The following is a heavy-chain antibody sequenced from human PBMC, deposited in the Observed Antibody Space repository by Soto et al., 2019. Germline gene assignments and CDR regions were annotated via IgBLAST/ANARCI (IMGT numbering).Heavy chain of an antibody. Sequence: GGSLRLSCAASGFTFSSYSMNWVRQAPGKGLEWVSSISSSNSYIYYADSVKGRFTISRDNAKNSLYLQMNSLRAEDTAVYYCARWVSGSYRDLDYWGQGTLV. CDR2: ISSSNSYI. J-gene: IGHJ4*02. CDR3: ARWVSGSYRDLDY. D-gene: IGHD1-26*01. CDR1: GFTFSSYS. V-gene: IGHV3-21*01.